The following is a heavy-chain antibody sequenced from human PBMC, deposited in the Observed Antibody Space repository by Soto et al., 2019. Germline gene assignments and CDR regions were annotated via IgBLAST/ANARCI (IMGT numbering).Heavy chain of an antibody. V-gene: IGHV3-30*04. CDR3: ARAQGGDSRYYYYGMDV. Sequence: PGGSLRLSCAASGFTFSSYAMHWVRQAPGKEMEWVAVISYDGRNKYYADSVKGRFTISRDNSKNTLYLQMNSLRAEDTAVYYCARAQGGDSRYYYYGMDVWGQGTTVTVSS. CDR2: ISYDGRNK. D-gene: IGHD2-21*02. CDR1: GFTFSSYA. J-gene: IGHJ6*02.